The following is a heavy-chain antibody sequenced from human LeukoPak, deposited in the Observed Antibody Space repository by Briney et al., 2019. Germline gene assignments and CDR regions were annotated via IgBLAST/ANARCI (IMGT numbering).Heavy chain of an antibody. CDR2: ISSSSSYI. CDR3: AVLRGANGEFYYYYYMDV. CDR1: GFTFSSYS. D-gene: IGHD1-26*01. V-gene: IGHV3-21*01. J-gene: IGHJ6*03. Sequence: PGGSLRLSCAASGFTFSSYSMNWVRQAPGKGLEWVSFISSSSSYIYYADSVKGRFTISRDNAKNSLYLQMNSLRAEDTAVYYCAVLRGANGEFYYYYYMDVWGKGTTVTVSS.